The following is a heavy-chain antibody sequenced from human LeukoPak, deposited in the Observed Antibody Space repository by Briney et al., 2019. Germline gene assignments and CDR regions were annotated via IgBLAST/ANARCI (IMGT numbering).Heavy chain of an antibody. J-gene: IGHJ4*02. Sequence: GGSPRLSCAASGFTFSSYSMNWVRQAPGKGLEWVSSISSSSSYIYYADSVKGRFTISRDNAKNSLYLQMNSLRAEDTAVYYCAREGNYYGSGSYYPSNDYWGQGTLVTVSS. CDR1: GFTFSSYS. CDR3: AREGNYYGSGSYYPSNDY. V-gene: IGHV3-21*01. CDR2: ISSSSSYI. D-gene: IGHD3-10*01.